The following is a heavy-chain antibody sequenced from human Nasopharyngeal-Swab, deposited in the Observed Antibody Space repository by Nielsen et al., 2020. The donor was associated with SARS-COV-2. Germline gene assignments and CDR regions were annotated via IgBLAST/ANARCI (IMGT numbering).Heavy chain of an antibody. CDR1: GFTFSRYW. Sequence: GGSLRLSCAASGFTFSRYWMHWVRQVPGKGLEWVSGIVGNGASTYYGDSVKGRFTISRDNSKNTVYLQMNSRRAEDTAVYYCAKGRVPVADVWGQGTLVTVSS. D-gene: IGHD6-19*01. J-gene: IGHJ4*02. CDR3: AKGRVPVADV. V-gene: IGHV3-23*01. CDR2: IVGNGAST.